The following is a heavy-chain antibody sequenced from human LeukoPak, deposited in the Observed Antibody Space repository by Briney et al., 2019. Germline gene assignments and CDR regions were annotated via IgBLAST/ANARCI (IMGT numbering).Heavy chain of an antibody. D-gene: IGHD6-13*01. CDR3: ATRPDIAAAGPGWFDP. CDR2: IYYSGST. CDR1: GGSISSYY. V-gene: IGHV4-59*12. Sequence: SETLSLTCTVSGGSISSYYWSWIRQPPGKGLEWIGYIYYSGSTNYNPSLKSRVTISVDTSKNQFSLKLSSVTAADTAVYYCATRPDIAAAGPGWFDPWGQGTLVTVSS. J-gene: IGHJ5*02.